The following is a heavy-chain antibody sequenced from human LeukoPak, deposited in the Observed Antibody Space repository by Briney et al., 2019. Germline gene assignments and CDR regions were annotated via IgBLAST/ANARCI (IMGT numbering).Heavy chain of an antibody. D-gene: IGHD2-2*01. J-gene: IGHJ6*02. Sequence: KTSETLSLTCTVSGGSISSSSYYWGWIRQPPGKGLEWIGSIYYSGSTYYNPSLKSRVTISVDTSKNQFSLKLSSVTAADTAVYYCARGNCSSTSCPGLPGDYYYYYGMDVWGQGTTVTVSS. CDR2: IYYSGST. CDR3: ARGNCSSTSCPGLPGDYYYYYGMDV. V-gene: IGHV4-39*07. CDR1: GGSISSSSYY.